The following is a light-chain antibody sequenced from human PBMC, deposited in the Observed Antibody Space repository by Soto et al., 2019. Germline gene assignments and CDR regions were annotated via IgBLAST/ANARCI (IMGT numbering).Light chain of an antibody. CDR1: QSVSRRY. CDR2: GAS. V-gene: IGKV3-20*01. J-gene: IGKJ1*01. Sequence: EIVLTQSPGTLSLSPGERATLSCRASQSVSRRYLAWYQQKPGQAPRLLIYGASSRATGIPDRFSGSGSGTDFTLTISRLEPEDFAVYYCQHYCSSPPWTFGQGTKVEIK. CDR3: QHYCSSPPWT.